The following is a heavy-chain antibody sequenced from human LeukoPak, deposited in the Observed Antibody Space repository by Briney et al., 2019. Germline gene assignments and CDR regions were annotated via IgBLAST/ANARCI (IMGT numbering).Heavy chain of an antibody. J-gene: IGHJ4*02. V-gene: IGHV3-74*01. CDR2: IASDGSST. Sequence: GGSLRLSCAASGFTFSSYWMNWVRQAPGKGLVWVSRIASDGSSTTYADSVKGRFSISRDNAKNTLYLKMNSLRVEDTAVYYCARGRPHGNDYWGQGTLVTVSS. CDR3: ARGRPHGNDY. CDR1: GFTFSSYW. D-gene: IGHD4-23*01.